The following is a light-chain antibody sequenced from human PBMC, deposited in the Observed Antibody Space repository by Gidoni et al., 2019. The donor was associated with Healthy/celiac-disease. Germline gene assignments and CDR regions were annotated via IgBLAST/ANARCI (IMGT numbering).Light chain of an antibody. CDR3: QQYNSYPGT. Sequence: DIQMTQSPSTLSASVGDRVTITCRASQSINIWLAWYQQKPEKAPKLLIYKASSLESGVPSRFSGIGSGTEFTLTISSLQPDDFATYYCQQYNSYPGTFGQGTKVEIK. J-gene: IGKJ1*01. V-gene: IGKV1-5*03. CDR2: KAS. CDR1: QSINIW.